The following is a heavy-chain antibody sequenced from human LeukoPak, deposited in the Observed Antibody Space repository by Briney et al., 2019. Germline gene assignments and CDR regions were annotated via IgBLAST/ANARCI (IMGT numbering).Heavy chain of an antibody. Sequence: PGGSLRLSCAASGFTFSSYAMSWVRQAPGKGLEWVSAISGSGGSTYYADSVKGRFTISRDNSKNTLYLQMNSLRAEDTAVYYCAKDLRKVVAATRYIDYWGQGTLVTVSS. CDR1: GFTFSSYA. V-gene: IGHV3-23*01. CDR2: ISGSGGST. CDR3: AKDLRKVVAATRYIDY. D-gene: IGHD2-15*01. J-gene: IGHJ4*02.